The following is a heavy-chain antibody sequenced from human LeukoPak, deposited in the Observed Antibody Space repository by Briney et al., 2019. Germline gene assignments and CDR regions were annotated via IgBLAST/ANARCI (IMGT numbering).Heavy chain of an antibody. V-gene: IGHV1-2*02. J-gene: IGHJ3*02. Sequence: GAPVKVSCKASGYTFTGYYMHWVRQAPGQGLEWMGWINPNSGGTNYAQKFQGRVTMTRDTSISTAYMELSRLRSDDTAVYYCARPAPYYYDSSGYFDAFDIWGQGTMVTVSS. CDR3: ARPAPYYYDSSGYFDAFDI. CDR2: INPNSGGT. CDR1: GYTFTGYY. D-gene: IGHD3-22*01.